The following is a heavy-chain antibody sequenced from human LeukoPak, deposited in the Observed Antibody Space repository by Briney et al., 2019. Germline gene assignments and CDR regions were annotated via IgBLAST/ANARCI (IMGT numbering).Heavy chain of an antibody. Sequence: ASVEVSRKVSGYTLTELSMHWVRQAPGKGLEWMGGFDPEDGETIYAQKFQGRVTMTEDTSTDTAYMELSSLRSEDTAVYYCATWNDSWRFPYYFDYWGQGTLVTVSS. D-gene: IGHD1-1*01. CDR3: ATWNDSWRFPYYFDY. V-gene: IGHV1-24*01. J-gene: IGHJ4*02. CDR1: GYTLTELS. CDR2: FDPEDGET.